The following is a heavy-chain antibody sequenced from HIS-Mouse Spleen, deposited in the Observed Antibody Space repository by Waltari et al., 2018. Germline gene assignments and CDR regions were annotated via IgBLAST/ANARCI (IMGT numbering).Heavy chain of an antibody. Sequence: QLQLQESGPGLVKPSETLSLTCTVSGGSISSSSSNWGWIRQPPGKGLELIGSIYYGGSTYYNPSLKSRVTISVDTSKNQFSLKLSSVTAADTAVYYCARDRELYFDYWGQGTLVTVSS. CDR1: GGSISSSSSN. CDR3: ARDRELYFDY. J-gene: IGHJ4*02. V-gene: IGHV4-39*07. D-gene: IGHD1-26*01. CDR2: IYYGGST.